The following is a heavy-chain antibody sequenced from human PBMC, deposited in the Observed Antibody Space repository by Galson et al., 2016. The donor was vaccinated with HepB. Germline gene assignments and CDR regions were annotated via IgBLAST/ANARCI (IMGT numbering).Heavy chain of an antibody. D-gene: IGHD1-1*01. CDR2: IYYTGRT. V-gene: IGHV4-59*03. CDR1: GASFSNYH. CDR3: ATGETRGDWCFDL. J-gene: IGHJ2*01. Sequence: SETLSLTCTVSGASFSNYHWSWMRQPPGKRLEWVGYIYYTGRTDYNPSLKSRATISVGTSKNQFSLKLTSVTAADTAVYYCATGETRGDWCFDLWGRGTLVTVSS.